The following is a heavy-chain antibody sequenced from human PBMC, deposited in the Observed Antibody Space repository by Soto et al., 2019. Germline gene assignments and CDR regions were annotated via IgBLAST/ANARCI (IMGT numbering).Heavy chain of an antibody. Sequence: SETLSLTCSVSGGSVTSSTNHWSWIRQPPGKGLEWIGNLYYSGSTSYNPSLKSRVTISVGTSKNQFSLKMSSVTTADTAIYYCARFASSWADFWGPGIVVTVSS. D-gene: IGHD6-13*01. J-gene: IGHJ4*02. CDR3: ARFASSWADF. CDR1: GGSVTSSTNH. V-gene: IGHV4-61*01. CDR2: LYYSGST.